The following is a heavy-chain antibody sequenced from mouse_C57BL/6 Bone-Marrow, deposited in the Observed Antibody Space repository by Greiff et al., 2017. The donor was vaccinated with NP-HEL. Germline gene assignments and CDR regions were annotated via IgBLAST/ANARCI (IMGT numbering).Heavy chain of an antibody. D-gene: IGHD1-2*01. Sequence: QVQLQQPGAELVKPGASVKLSCKASGYTFTSYWMHWVKQRPGQGLEWIGMIHPNSGGTNYNEKFKSKATLTVDKSSSTAYMQLSSLTSEDSAVYDCARERPARRGNWIACGGQGKVVTVSA. J-gene: IGHJ3*01. CDR2: IHPNSGGT. CDR1: GYTFTSYW. V-gene: IGHV1-64*01. CDR3: ARERPARRGNWIAC.